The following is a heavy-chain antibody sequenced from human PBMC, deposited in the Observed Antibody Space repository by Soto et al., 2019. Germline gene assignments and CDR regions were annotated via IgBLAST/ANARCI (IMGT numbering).Heavy chain of an antibody. Sequence: GGSLRLSCAASGFTFSNAWMNWVRQAPGKGLEWVGLIKSKTDGGTTDYVAPVKGRFTISRDDSKNTLYLQMNSLKTEDTAVYYCTTVSFDHPYWGQGTLVTVSS. CDR1: GFTFSNAW. CDR2: IKSKTDGGTT. J-gene: IGHJ4*02. CDR3: TTVSFDHPY. V-gene: IGHV3-15*07.